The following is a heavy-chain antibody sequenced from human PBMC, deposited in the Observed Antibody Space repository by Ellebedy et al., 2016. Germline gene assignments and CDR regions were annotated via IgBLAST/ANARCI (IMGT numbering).Heavy chain of an antibody. Sequence: SETLSLXCTVSGGSISSYYWSWIRQPPGKGLEWIGYIYYSGSTNYNPSLKSRVTISVDTSKNQFSLKLSSVTAADTAVYYCARVHTNFYGAFDYWGQGTLVTVSS. CDR1: GGSISSYY. CDR3: ARVHTNFYGAFDY. D-gene: IGHD1-7*01. V-gene: IGHV4-59*01. CDR2: IYYSGST. J-gene: IGHJ4*02.